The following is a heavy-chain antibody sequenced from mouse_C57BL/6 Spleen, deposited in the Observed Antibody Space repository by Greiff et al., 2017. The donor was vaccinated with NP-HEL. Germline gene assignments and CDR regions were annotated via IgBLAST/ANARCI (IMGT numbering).Heavy chain of an antibody. Sequence: QVQLQQSGAELARPGASVKLSCKASGYTFTSYGISWVKQRTGQGLEWIGEIYPRSGNTYYNEKFKGKATLTADKSSSTAYMELRSLTSEDSAVYFCARVSDGYYWYFDVWGTGTTVTVSS. V-gene: IGHV1-81*01. J-gene: IGHJ1*03. CDR2: IYPRSGNT. CDR1: GYTFTSYG. D-gene: IGHD2-3*01. CDR3: ARVSDGYYWYFDV.